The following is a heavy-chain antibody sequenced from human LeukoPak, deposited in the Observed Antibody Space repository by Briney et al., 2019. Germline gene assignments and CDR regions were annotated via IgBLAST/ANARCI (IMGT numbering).Heavy chain of an antibody. D-gene: IGHD2-2*02. CDR1: GGSISSYY. CDR3: ASSSRLGNCISPSCYRY. J-gene: IGHJ4*02. V-gene: IGHV4-59*01. CDR2: IYYGGST. Sequence: SETLSLTCSGSGGSISSYYWSWIRPAPGKGLEGFGYIYYGGSTNYNHSLKRRATISVDSSKNLFYLNLSSVTAADTAGYYCASSSRLGNCISPSCYRYWGQGTLV.